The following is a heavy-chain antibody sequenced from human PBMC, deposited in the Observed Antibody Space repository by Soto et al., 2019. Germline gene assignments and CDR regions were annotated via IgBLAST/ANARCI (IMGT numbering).Heavy chain of an antibody. Sequence: SGPTLVNPTQTLTLTCTFSGFSLSTSGVGVGWIRQPPGKALEWLALIYWDDDKRYSPSLKSRLTITKDTSKNQVVLTMTNMDPVDTATYYCALSGVRGVIWSNWFDPWGQVNLVTVSS. V-gene: IGHV2-5*02. CDR1: GFSLSTSGVG. J-gene: IGHJ5*02. CDR3: ALSGVRGVIWSNWFDP. D-gene: IGHD3-10*01. CDR2: IYWDDDK.